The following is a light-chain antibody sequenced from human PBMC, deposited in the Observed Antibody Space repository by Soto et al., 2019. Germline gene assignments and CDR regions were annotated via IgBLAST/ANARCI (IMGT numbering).Light chain of an antibody. CDR2: RAS. CDR1: QSVSSNY. Sequence: PGERVTLSCRASQSVSSNYLAWYQQKSGQAPRLLIYRASTRATGIPDRVSGSVSGTDFSLIISRLEPEDSAVYYCQQYAASPLTFGGGTKLEIK. V-gene: IGKV3-20*01. J-gene: IGKJ4*01. CDR3: QQYAASPLT.